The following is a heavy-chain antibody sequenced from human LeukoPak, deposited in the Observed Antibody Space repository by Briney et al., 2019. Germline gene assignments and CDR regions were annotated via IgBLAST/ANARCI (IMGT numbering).Heavy chain of an antibody. Sequence: GGSLRLSCAASGFTFSSYSMNWVCQAPGKGLEWVSSISSSSSYIYYADSVKGRFTISRDNAKNSLYLQMNSLRAEDTAVYYCARDLWTQYDFWSGYHDYWGQGTLVTVSS. J-gene: IGHJ4*02. D-gene: IGHD3-3*01. CDR3: ARDLWTQYDFWSGYHDY. CDR2: ISSSSSYI. V-gene: IGHV3-21*01. CDR1: GFTFSSYS.